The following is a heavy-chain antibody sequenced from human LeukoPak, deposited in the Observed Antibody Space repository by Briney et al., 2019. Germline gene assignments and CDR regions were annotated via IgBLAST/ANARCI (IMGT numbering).Heavy chain of an antibody. CDR2: IYTIGST. CDR3: AGTVVVTAIHYFDY. D-gene: IGHD2-21*02. J-gene: IGHJ4*02. V-gene: IGHV4-4*09. CDR1: GGSISSYY. Sequence: PSETLSLTCTVSGGSISSYYWSWIRQPPGKGLEWIGYIYTIGSTNYNPSLESRVTMSVDTSKNHFSLKLSSVTAADTAVYYCAGTVVVTAIHYFDYWGQGTLVTVSS.